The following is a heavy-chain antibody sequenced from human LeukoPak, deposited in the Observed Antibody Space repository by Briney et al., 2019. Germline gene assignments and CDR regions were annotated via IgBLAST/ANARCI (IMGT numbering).Heavy chain of an antibody. CDR2: IWYDGSNK. D-gene: IGHD3-16*02. Sequence: GGSLRLSCAASGFTFSSYGMHWVRQAPGKGLEWVAVIWYDGSNKYYADSVKGRFTISRDNSKNTLYLQMNSLRAEDTAVYYCARGSRGYYDYVWGSYRSNNDYFDYWGQGTLVTVSS. V-gene: IGHV3-33*01. CDR3: ARGSRGYYDYVWGSYRSNNDYFDY. CDR1: GFTFSSYG. J-gene: IGHJ4*02.